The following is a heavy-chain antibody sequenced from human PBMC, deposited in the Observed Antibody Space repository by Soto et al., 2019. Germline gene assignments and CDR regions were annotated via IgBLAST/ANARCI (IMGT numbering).Heavy chain of an antibody. CDR3: ARGLTVYSAVLHSYYAMDV. V-gene: IGHV1-69*01. CDR1: GGTFKSYV. CDR2: FIPLFGTP. Sequence: QVQLVQSGAEVKKPGSSVKVSCKASGGTFKSYVFSWLRQAPGQGLEWMGGFIPLFGTPNYAQKFQGRVTITADESTSTVYMDMSSLTSEDSAVYYCARGLTVYSAVLHSYYAMDVWGQGNTVTVSS. D-gene: IGHD3-9*01. J-gene: IGHJ6*02.